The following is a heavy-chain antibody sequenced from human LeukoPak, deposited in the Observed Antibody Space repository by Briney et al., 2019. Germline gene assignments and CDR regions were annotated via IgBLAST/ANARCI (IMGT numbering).Heavy chain of an antibody. Sequence: ASVKVSCKVSGYTLIELSMHWVRQAPGKGLEWMGGFDLGDGETIFAQKFQGRVTMTEDTSTDTAYMELRSLTSEDTAVYYCAAGDPWHLLDYWGQGTLVTVSS. D-gene: IGHD5-12*01. CDR3: AAGDPWHLLDY. V-gene: IGHV1-24*01. J-gene: IGHJ4*02. CDR2: FDLGDGET. CDR1: GYTLIELS.